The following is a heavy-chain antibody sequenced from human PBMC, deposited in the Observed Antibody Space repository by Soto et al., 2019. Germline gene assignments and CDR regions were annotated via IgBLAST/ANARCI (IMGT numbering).Heavy chain of an antibody. CDR1: GYTFTDYW. D-gene: IGHD3-22*01. V-gene: IGHV5-51*01. J-gene: IGHJ4*02. Sequence: GESLKISCKGSGYTFTDYWIGWVRQLPGKGLEWMGIIYPGDSDTRYSPSFQGHVTITVDKSTNTAYLQWNTLRASDTAMYYCARQIYDSDTGPNFQYYFDSWGQGTPVTSPQ. CDR3: ARQIYDSDTGPNFQYYFDS. CDR2: IYPGDSDT.